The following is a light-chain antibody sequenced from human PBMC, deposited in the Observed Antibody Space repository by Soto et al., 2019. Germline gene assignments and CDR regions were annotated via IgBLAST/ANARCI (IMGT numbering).Light chain of an antibody. CDR1: QSVNIN. CDR2: GAS. Sequence: EIVMTQSPATLSVSPGEGATLSCRASQSVNINLAWYQQKPGQAPSLLIFGASTRATGIPARFSGSGSGPPFTLSISSLLSEDFAASCCQQYYNWPAGTFGQGTKVEV. CDR3: QQYYNWPAGT. J-gene: IGKJ1*01. V-gene: IGKV3-15*01.